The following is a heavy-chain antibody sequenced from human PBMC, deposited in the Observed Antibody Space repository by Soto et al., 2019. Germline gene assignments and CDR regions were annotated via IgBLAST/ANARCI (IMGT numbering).Heavy chain of an antibody. CDR2: IYYSGST. J-gene: IGHJ5*02. D-gene: IGHD2-2*01. CDR3: ARRVVVAPNWFDP. CDR1: GGSISISSYY. V-gene: IGHV4-39*01. Sequence: PSETLSLTCTVSGGSISISSYYWGCMRQPPGKGLEWIGSIYYSGSTYYNPSLKSRVTISVDTSKNQFSLKLSSVTAADTAVYYCARRVVVAPNWFDPWGQGTLVTVSS.